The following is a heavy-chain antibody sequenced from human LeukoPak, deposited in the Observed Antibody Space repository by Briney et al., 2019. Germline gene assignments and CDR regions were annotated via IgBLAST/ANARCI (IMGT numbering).Heavy chain of an antibody. V-gene: IGHV4-39*07. CDR2: IYYSGST. CDR1: GGSISSSSYY. J-gene: IGHJ3*02. Sequence: SETLSLTCTVSGGSISSSSYYWGWIRQPPGKGLEWIGSIYYSGSTYYNPSLKSRVTISVDTSKNQFSLKLSSVTAADTAVYYCARDQGRLDDAFDIWGQGTMVTVSS. CDR3: ARDQGRLDDAFDI.